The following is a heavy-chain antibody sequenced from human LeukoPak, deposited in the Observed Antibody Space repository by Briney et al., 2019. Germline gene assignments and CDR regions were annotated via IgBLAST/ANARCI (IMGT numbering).Heavy chain of an antibody. CDR3: ARDKGIKSSCYSVCGWFDP. Sequence: PGGSLRLSCAASGFTFSSYWMSWVRQAPGKGLEWVANIKQDGSEKYYVDSVKGRFTISRDNAKNSLYLQMNSLRAEDTAVYHCARDKGIKSSCYSVCGWFDPWGQGTLVTVSS. J-gene: IGHJ5*02. D-gene: IGHD2-15*01. V-gene: IGHV3-7*01. CDR1: GFTFSSYW. CDR2: IKQDGSEK.